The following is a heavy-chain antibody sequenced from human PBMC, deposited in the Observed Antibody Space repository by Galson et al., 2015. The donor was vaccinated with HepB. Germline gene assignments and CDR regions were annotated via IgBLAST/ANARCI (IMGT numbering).Heavy chain of an antibody. CDR1: GFTVSSNY. V-gene: IGHV3-66*01. D-gene: IGHD3-10*01. CDR3: ARDRRVGSGWFGELSGDY. J-gene: IGHJ4*02. Sequence: SLRLSCAASGFTVSSNYMSWVRQAPGKGLEWVSVIYSGGSTYYADSVKGRFTISRDNSKNTLYLQMNSLRAEDTAVYYCARDRRVGSGWFGELSGDYCGQGTLVTVSS. CDR2: IYSGGST.